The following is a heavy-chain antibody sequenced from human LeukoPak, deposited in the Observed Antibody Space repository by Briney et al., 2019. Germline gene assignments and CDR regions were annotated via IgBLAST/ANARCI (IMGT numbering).Heavy chain of an antibody. CDR3: ARAWGGTDY. CDR1: GGSFSGYY. J-gene: IGHJ4*02. CDR2: INQSGSP. V-gene: IGHV4-34*01. D-gene: IGHD3-16*01. Sequence: PSETLSLTCAVYGGSFSGYYWSWIRQPPGKGLEWIGEINQSGSPNYNPSLKSRVTISVDTSKNQFSLKLSSVTAADTAVYYCARAWGGTDYWGQGTLVTVSS.